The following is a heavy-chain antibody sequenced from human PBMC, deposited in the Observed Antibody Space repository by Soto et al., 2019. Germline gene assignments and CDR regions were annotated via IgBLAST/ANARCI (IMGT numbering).Heavy chain of an antibody. J-gene: IGHJ4*02. V-gene: IGHV1-46*01. Sequence: ASVKVSCKASGYTFTSFYMHWVRQAPGQGLEWMGIINPSGGSTSYAQKFQGRVTITRDTSASTAYMELSSLRSEDTAVYYCARGTKPIDYWGQGTLVTVSS. D-gene: IGHD3-9*01. CDR1: GYTFTSFY. CDR2: INPSGGST. CDR3: ARGTKPIDY.